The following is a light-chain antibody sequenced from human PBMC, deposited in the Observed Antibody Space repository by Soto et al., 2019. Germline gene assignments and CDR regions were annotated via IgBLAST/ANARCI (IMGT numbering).Light chain of an antibody. CDR2: VEGSGSY. CDR3: ETWVTNTVV. Sequence: QAVVTQSSSASASLGSSVKLTCTLSSGHSTYIIAWHQQQPGKAPRHLMKVEGSGSYNKGSGVPDRFSGSSSGADRYLTISNLQFEDEADYYCETWVTNTVVFGGGTKVTVL. CDR1: SGHSTYI. V-gene: IGLV4-60*02. J-gene: IGLJ2*01.